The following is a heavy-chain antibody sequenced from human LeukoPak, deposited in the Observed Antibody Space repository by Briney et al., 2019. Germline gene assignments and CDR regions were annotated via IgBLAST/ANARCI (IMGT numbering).Heavy chain of an antibody. Sequence: ASVKVSCKASGYTFTDYFMHWVRQAPGQGLEWMGCINPFSGDTNYPQKFQGRVTMTRDTSISTAYMDLSRLRSDDTAVYYCARVLRYDFLSAYYFDYWGQGTLVTVSS. CDR3: ARVLRYDFLSAYYFDY. V-gene: IGHV1-2*02. CDR2: INPFSGDT. D-gene: IGHD3-3*01. CDR1: GYTFTDYF. J-gene: IGHJ4*02.